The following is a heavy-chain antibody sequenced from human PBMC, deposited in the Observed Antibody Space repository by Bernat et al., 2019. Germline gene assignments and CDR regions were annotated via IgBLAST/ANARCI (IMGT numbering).Heavy chain of an antibody. CDR3: ARKPNKSGIYYYFDS. Sequence: QLQLQESGPGLVQPSETLSLTCTVSGASISSNSYYWGWIRQPPGKGLDWIGTIYYSGITHYNPSLKSRVTISVDTSKNQFSLILSSVTAAATAVYFCARKPNKSGIYYYFDSWGQGTLVTVSS. V-gene: IGHV4-39*01. J-gene: IGHJ4*02. CDR2: IYYSGIT. CDR1: GASISSNSYY. D-gene: IGHD3-10*01.